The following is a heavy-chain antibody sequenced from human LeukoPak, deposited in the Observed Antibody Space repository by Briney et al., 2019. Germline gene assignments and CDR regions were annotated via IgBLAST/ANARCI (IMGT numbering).Heavy chain of an antibody. J-gene: IGHJ2*01. D-gene: IGHD1-26*01. Sequence: PSETLSLTCTVSGGSISSNYWSWIRQPPGKGLEWIGDIYYSGSTNYNPSLKSRVTISVDTSKNQFSLKMSSVTTADTAVYYCARQLRGGSYVWYLDLWGRGTLVTVSS. CDR2: IYYSGST. CDR3: ARQLRGGSYVWYLDL. CDR1: GGSISSNY. V-gene: IGHV4-59*01.